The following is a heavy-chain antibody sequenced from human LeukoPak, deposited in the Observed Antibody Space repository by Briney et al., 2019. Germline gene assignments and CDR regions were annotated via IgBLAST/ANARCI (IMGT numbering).Heavy chain of an antibody. CDR2: IKQDGSEK. CDR1: GFKFSDHY. D-gene: IGHD4-17*01. CDR3: AREGPSVTPYY. V-gene: IGHV3-7*01. J-gene: IGHJ4*02. Sequence: PGGSLRLSCAASGFKFSDHYIDWVRQAPGKGLEWVANIKQDGSEKYYVDSVKGRFTISRDNAKNSLYLQMNSLRAEDTAVYYCAREGPSVTPYYWGQGTLVTVSS.